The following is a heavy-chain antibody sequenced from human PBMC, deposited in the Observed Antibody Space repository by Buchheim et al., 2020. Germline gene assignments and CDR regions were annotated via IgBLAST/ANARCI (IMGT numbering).Heavy chain of an antibody. Sequence: QVQLVESGGGVVQPGRSLRLSCAASGFTFSSYGMHWVRQAPGKGLEWVAVISYDGSNKYYADSVKGRFTISRDNSKNTLYLQMNSLRAEDTAGYYCAKGGGGGYYYGMDVWGQGTT. CDR1: GFTFSSYG. J-gene: IGHJ6*02. CDR2: ISYDGSNK. D-gene: IGHD3-16*01. V-gene: IGHV3-30*18. CDR3: AKGGGGGYYYGMDV.